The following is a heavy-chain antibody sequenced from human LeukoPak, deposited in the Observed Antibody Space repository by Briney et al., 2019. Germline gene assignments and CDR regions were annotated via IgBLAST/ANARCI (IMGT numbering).Heavy chain of an antibody. V-gene: IGHV3-21*01. J-gene: IGHJ6*02. CDR1: GFAFSSYS. CDR3: AREGITIFGVVIRYYYGMDV. D-gene: IGHD3-3*01. Sequence: GGSLRLSCTTFGFAFSSYSMNWVRQAPGKGLEWVSSIAPSGGSIFYADSVKGRFSISRDNAKNSLYLQMNSLRAEDTAVYYCAREGITIFGVVIRYYYGMDVWGQGTTVTVSS. CDR2: IAPSGGSI.